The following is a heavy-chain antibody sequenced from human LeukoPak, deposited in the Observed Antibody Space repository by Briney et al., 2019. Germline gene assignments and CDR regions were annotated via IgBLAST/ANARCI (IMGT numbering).Heavy chain of an antibody. D-gene: IGHD6-13*01. CDR2: IYTSGST. CDR1: GGSISSGSYY. Sequence: TLSLTCTVSGGSISSGSYYWSWIRQPAGKGLEWIGRIYTSGSTNYNPSLKSRVTISVDTSKNQFSLKLSSVTAADTAVYYCARDRIAAALDYYMDVWGKGTTVTVSS. CDR3: ARDRIAAALDYYMDV. J-gene: IGHJ6*03. V-gene: IGHV4-61*02.